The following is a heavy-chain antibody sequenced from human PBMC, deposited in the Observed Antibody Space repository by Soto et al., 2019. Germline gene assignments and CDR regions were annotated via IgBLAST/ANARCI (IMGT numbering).Heavy chain of an antibody. CDR3: ARYSGSYAILD. Sequence: EVQLVESGGGLVQPGGSLRLSCAASGFTFSNYWMSWVRQAPGKGLEWVANIKEDGSEKYYVDSVKGRSTISRDNAKNSLYLQVDSLRGEDTAVYYCARYSGSYAILDWGQGTLFTVST. CDR1: GFTFSNYW. V-gene: IGHV3-7*04. D-gene: IGHD1-26*01. J-gene: IGHJ4*02. CDR2: IKEDGSEK.